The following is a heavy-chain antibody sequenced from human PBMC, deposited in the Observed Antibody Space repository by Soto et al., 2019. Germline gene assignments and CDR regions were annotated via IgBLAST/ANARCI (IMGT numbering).Heavy chain of an antibody. J-gene: IGHJ4*02. V-gene: IGHV4-31*03. D-gene: IGHD2-15*01. CDR2: IYYSGST. Sequence: QVQLQESGPGLVKPSQTLSLTCTVSGGSISSGGYYWSWIRQHPGKGLEWIGYIYYSGSTYYNPSLKSRVTISVDTSKNQFSLKLSSVTAADTDVYYCARLVCSGGSCHGVYYFEYWGQGTLVTVSS. CDR3: ARLVCSGGSCHGVYYFEY. CDR1: GGSISSGGYY.